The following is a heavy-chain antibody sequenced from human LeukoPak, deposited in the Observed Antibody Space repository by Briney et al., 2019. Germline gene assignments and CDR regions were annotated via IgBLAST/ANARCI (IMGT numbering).Heavy chain of an antibody. V-gene: IGHV3-23*01. D-gene: IGHD3-22*01. J-gene: IGHJ4*02. CDR3: AKSRSVDNSGYFDY. CDR2: ISGSGGST. Sequence: GGSLRLSCAASGFTFSSYAMSWVRQAPGTALEWVSAISGSGGSTYYADSVKGRFTISRDNTKNTLSLQMNSLRAEDTAAYYCAKSRSVDNSGYFDYWGQGTLVTVSS. CDR1: GFTFSSYA.